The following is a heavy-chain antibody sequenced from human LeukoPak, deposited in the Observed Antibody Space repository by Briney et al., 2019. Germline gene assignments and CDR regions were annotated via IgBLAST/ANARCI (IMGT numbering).Heavy chain of an antibody. CDR1: GGSISSYY. J-gene: IGHJ4*02. Sequence: SETLSLTCTVSGGSISSYYWSWIRQPPGKGLEWIGYIYYSGSTNYNPSLKSRVTISVDTSKNQFSLKLSSVTAADTAVYYCVRGGTYYYDSSGYLFDYWGQGTLVTVSS. D-gene: IGHD3-22*01. V-gene: IGHV4-59*01. CDR3: VRGGTYYYDSSGYLFDY. CDR2: IYYSGST.